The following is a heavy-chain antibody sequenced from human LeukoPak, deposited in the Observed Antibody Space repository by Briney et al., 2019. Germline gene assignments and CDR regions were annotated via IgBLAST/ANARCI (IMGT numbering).Heavy chain of an antibody. CDR1: GGSISSGSHY. Sequence: PSETLSLTCTVSGGSISSGSHYWSWIRQPAGKGLEWIGRIYSTGSANYNPSLKSRVTMSVDTSENQFSLKLSSVTAADTAVYYCARVRSKDVWRSYGSYYYYYYMDVWGKGTTVTISS. J-gene: IGHJ6*03. D-gene: IGHD3-16*01. CDR2: IYSTGSA. V-gene: IGHV4-61*02. CDR3: ARVRSKDVWRSYGSYYYYYYMDV.